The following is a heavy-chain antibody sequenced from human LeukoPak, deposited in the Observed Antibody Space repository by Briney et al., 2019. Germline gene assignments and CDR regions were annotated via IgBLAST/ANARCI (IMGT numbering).Heavy chain of an antibody. CDR2: IIPILGIA. J-gene: IGHJ4*02. Sequence: SVKVSCKASGGTFSSYAISWVRQAPGQGLEWMGRIIPILGIANYAQKFQGRVTITTDESTSTAYMELSSLRSEDTAVYYCARVGILQLWMFDYWGQGTLVTVSS. CDR1: GGTFSSYA. D-gene: IGHD5-18*01. CDR3: ARVGILQLWMFDY. V-gene: IGHV1-69*04.